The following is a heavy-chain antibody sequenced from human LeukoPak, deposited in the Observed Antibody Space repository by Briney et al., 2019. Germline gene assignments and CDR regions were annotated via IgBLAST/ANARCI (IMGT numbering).Heavy chain of an antibody. CDR1: GGSFSGYY. CDR3: ARGVPARYGMDV. V-gene: IGHV3-21*01. J-gene: IGHJ6*02. Sequence: ASETLSLTCAVYGGSFSGYYWSWVRQAPGKGLEWVSSISSSSSYIYYADSVKGRFTISRDNAKNSLYLQMNSLRAEDTAVYYCARGVPARYGMDVWGQGATVIVSS. D-gene: IGHD2-2*01. CDR2: ISSSSSYI.